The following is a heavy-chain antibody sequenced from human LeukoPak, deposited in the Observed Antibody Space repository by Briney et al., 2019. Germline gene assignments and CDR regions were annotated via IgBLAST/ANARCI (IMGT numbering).Heavy chain of an antibody. Sequence: PGGSLRLSCAASGFTFSSYWMNWARQAPGKGLEWVSVIYSGGDTYYADSVRGRFIISRDNSKNTLYLQMNSLRAEDTAVYYCAKDAPGIAAAGTYYFDYWGQGTLVTVSS. CDR2: IYSGGDT. CDR3: AKDAPGIAAAGTYYFDY. J-gene: IGHJ4*02. CDR1: GFTFSSYW. D-gene: IGHD6-13*01. V-gene: IGHV3-53*01.